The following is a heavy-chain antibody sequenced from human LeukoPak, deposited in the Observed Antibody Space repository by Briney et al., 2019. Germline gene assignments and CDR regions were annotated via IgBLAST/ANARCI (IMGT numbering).Heavy chain of an antibody. Sequence: ASVKVSCKASGYTFTNYDLHWVRQAPGQSLEWMGWINAGNGHTKYSQKFQGRVTMTTDTSTSTAYMELRSLRSDDTAVYYCARDQGLWFGELLLDYWGQGTLVTVSS. D-gene: IGHD3-10*01. CDR1: GYTFTNYD. J-gene: IGHJ4*02. V-gene: IGHV1-3*01. CDR2: INAGNGHT. CDR3: ARDQGLWFGELLLDY.